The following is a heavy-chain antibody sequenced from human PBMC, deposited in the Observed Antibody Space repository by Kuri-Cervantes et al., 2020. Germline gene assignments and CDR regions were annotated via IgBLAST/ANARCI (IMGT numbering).Heavy chain of an antibody. CDR1: GFTFSDYY. CDR3: ARTYCSGGSCYDHFDY. J-gene: IGHJ4*02. CDR2: ISSSGSTI. V-gene: IGHV3-11*01. Sequence: LSLTCAASGFTFSDYYMSWIRQAPGKGLEWVSYISSSGSTIYYADSVKGRFTISRDNAKNSLYLQMNSLRAEDTAVYYCARTYCSGGSCYDHFDYWGQGTLVTVSS. D-gene: IGHD2-15*01.